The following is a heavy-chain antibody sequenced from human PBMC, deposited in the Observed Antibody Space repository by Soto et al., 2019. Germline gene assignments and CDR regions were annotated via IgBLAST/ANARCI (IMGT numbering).Heavy chain of an antibody. Sequence: GGSLRLSCAASGFTFSSYSMNWVRQAPGKGLEWVSSISSSSSYIYYADSVKGRFTISRDNAKNSLYLQMNSLRAEETAVYYCARDGYCSGGSCYTTAFDIWGQGTMVTVSS. V-gene: IGHV3-21*01. D-gene: IGHD2-15*01. CDR2: ISSSSSYI. CDR3: ARDGYCSGGSCYTTAFDI. J-gene: IGHJ3*02. CDR1: GFTFSSYS.